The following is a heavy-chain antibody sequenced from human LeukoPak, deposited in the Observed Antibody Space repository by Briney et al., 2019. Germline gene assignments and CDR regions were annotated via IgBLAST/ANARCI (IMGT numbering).Heavy chain of an antibody. CDR3: ARFAAGGSYYYYMDV. Sequence: GGSLRLSCAASGFTFSSYGMHWVRQAPGKGLEWVSFIQYDGSNKYYTDSVMGRFTISRDNSKNTLYLQMNSLRAEDTAVYYCARFAAGGSYYYYMDVWGKGTTVTVSS. D-gene: IGHD3-10*01. CDR2: IQYDGSNK. J-gene: IGHJ6*03. CDR1: GFTFSSYG. V-gene: IGHV3-30*02.